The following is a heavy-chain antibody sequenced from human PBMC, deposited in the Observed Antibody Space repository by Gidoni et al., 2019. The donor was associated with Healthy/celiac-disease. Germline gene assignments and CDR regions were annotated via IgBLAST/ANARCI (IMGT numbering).Heavy chain of an antibody. Sequence: QVQMVESGGGVVQPGRSLRLCCAASGFTFSSYAMHWVLQAPGKGLEWVAVISYDGSNKYYADSVKGRFTISRDNSKNTLYLQMNSLRAEDTAVYYCAWGRGYCSGGSCYGFDYWGQGTLVTVSS. CDR3: AWGRGYCSGGSCYGFDY. V-gene: IGHV3-30-3*01. D-gene: IGHD2-15*01. CDR1: GFTFSSYA. J-gene: IGHJ4*02. CDR2: ISYDGSNK.